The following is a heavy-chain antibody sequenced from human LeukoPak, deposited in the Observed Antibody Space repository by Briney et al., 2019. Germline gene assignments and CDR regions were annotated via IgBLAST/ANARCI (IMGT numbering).Heavy chain of an antibody. CDR1: GFTVSSNY. CDR2: IYSGGST. J-gene: IGHJ6*02. CDR3: ARESDYYGMDV. Sequence: GGSLRLSCAASGFTVSSNYISWVRQAPGKGLEWVSVIYSGGSTYYADSVKGRFTISRDNSKNTLYLQMNSLRAEDTAVYYCARESDYYGMDVWGQGTTVTVSS. V-gene: IGHV3-53*01.